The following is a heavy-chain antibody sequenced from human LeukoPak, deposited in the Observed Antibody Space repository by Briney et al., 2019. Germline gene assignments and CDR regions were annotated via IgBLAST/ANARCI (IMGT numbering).Heavy chain of an antibody. J-gene: IGHJ4*02. CDR3: SRVSQVWKSTYYFDY. D-gene: IGHD3-16*01. CDR1: RVTPSMFW. CDR2: IKHDGSEK. Sequence: PGGSLRLSCAASRVTPSMFWMSGGSQAPGKGLEWVANIKHDGSEKYYVDSVKGRFTISRDNAKNSLYLQMNSLRAEDTDVYYCSRVSQVWKSTYYFDYWGQGTLVTFSS. V-gene: IGHV3-7*01.